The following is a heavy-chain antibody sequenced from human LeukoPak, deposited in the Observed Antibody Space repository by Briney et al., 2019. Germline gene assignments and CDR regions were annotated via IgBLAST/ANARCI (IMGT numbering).Heavy chain of an antibody. J-gene: IGHJ4*02. CDR2: INPNSGGT. Sequence: ASVKVSCKASGYTFTGYYMHWVRQAPGQGLEWMGWINPNSGGTNYAQKFQGRVTMTRNTSISTAYMELSSLRSEDTAVYYCARGLRGIAVTIAYWGQGTLVTVSS. D-gene: IGHD6-19*01. CDR3: ARGLRGIAVTIAY. CDR1: GYTFTGYY. V-gene: IGHV1-2*02.